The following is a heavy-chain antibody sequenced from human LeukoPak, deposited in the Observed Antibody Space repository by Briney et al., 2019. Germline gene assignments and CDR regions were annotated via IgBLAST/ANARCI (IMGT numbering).Heavy chain of an antibody. Sequence: SETLSLTCTVSGGSINSSGYYWGWIRQPPGKGLEWIGSIFYSGSTYYNPSLKSRVTISVDTSKNQFSLILTSVTAADTAVYFCARHSRATLFDYWGQGTLVTVSS. D-gene: IGHD5-24*01. V-gene: IGHV4-39*01. CDR3: ARHSRATLFDY. J-gene: IGHJ4*02. CDR2: IFYSGST. CDR1: GGSINSSGYY.